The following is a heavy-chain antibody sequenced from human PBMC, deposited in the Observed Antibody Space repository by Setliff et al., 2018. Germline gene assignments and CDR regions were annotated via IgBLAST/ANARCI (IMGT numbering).Heavy chain of an antibody. V-gene: IGHV4-61*01. CDR3: VREGYSEYFQD. J-gene: IGHJ1*01. Sequence: SETLSLTCTVSGASVSSRSYYWGWIRQPPGKGLEWIGYIYYSGSTNYNPSLKSRVTISVDTSKNQLSLTLSSVTAADTAAYYCVREGYSEYFQDWGRGTLVTVSS. CDR1: GASVSSRSYY. CDR2: IYYSGST. D-gene: IGHD1-1*01.